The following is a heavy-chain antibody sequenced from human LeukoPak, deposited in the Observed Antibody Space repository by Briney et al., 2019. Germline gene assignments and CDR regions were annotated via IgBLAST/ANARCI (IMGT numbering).Heavy chain of an antibody. V-gene: IGHV3-23*01. CDR2: ISGGGDIT. Sequence: GGSLRLSCAASGFTFSSSAMSWVRQTAGKGLEWVSAISGGGDITYYADSVKGRFTISRDNSKDTLFLQMHSLRPGDTAVYYCVREDTPATANYWGQGTLVTISS. D-gene: IGHD2-21*02. J-gene: IGHJ4*02. CDR3: VREDTPATANY. CDR1: GFTFSSSA.